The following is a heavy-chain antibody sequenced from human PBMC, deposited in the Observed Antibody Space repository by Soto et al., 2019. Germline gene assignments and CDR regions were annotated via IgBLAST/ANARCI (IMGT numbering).Heavy chain of an antibody. D-gene: IGHD3-10*01. J-gene: IGHJ4*02. CDR1: GFTFSSYW. V-gene: IGHV3-74*01. Sequence: EVQLVESGGGLVQPGGSLRLSCAASGFTFSSYWMQWVRQAPGKGLVWVSRITSDGSDTTYADSVKGRFTISRANAKNTLLLQLNSLRAEDTSVYYCARDKGPFYGPWSFAYWGQGTLFTVSS. CDR2: ITSDGSDT. CDR3: ARDKGPFYGPWSFAY.